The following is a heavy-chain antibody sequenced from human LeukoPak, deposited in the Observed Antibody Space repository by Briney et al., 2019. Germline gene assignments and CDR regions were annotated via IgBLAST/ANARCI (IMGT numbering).Heavy chain of an antibody. CDR1: GYTFTGYY. CDR2: INPNSGGT. CDR3: ARDGGYCSGGSCGWDYFDY. V-gene: IGHV1-2*02. D-gene: IGHD2-15*01. Sequence: ASVKVSCKASGYTFTGYYMHWVRQAPGQGLDWIGSINPNSGGTNYAQKFQGRVTLTRDTSISTAYMELSRLRSDDTAVYYCARDGGYCSGGSCGWDYFDYWGQGTLVTVSS. J-gene: IGHJ4*02.